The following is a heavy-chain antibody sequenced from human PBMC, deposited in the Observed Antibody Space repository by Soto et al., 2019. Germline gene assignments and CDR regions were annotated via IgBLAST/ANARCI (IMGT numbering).Heavy chain of an antibody. CDR3: ARGAVDGGYYYCYMDV. D-gene: IGHD6-19*01. CDR2: INAGNGNT. J-gene: IGHJ6*03. CDR1: GYTFTSYA. Sequence: QVQLVQSGAEVKKPGASVKVSCKASGYTFTSYAMHWVRQAPGQRLEWMGWINAGNGNTKYSQKFQGRVTITRDTSDSTAYMELSSLRSEDTAVYYCARGAVDGGYYYCYMDVWGKGTTVTVSS. V-gene: IGHV1-3*01.